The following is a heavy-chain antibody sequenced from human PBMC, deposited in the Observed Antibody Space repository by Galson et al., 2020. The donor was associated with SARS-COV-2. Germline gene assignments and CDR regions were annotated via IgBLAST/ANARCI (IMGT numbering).Heavy chain of an antibody. Sequence: SETLSLTCTVSSGSISTTSYYWGWIRQPPGKGLEWIGSTYYTGSTYSNPSLKSRVIISVDTSKNQFSLKLNSVTAADTAVYYCARVGGCSGGSCYSPQYFDYWGQGTLVTVSS. CDR1: SGSISTTSYY. D-gene: IGHD2-15*01. V-gene: IGHV4-39*07. CDR2: TYYTGST. J-gene: IGHJ4*02. CDR3: ARVGGCSGGSCYSPQYFDY.